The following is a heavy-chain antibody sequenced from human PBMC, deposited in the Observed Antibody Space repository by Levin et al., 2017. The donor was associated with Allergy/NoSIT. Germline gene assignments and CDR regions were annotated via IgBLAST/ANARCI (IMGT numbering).Heavy chain of an antibody. J-gene: IGHJ3*01. CDR3: AKVGTQGFWTYKGAFDV. CDR1: RFTFSIYD. D-gene: IGHD3/OR15-3a*01. CDR2: ISAGDGGT. V-gene: IGHV3-23*01. Sequence: GGSLRLSCAASRFTFSIYDMSWVRQAPGKGLEWVSSISAGDGGTHYADSVKGRFTISRDNTKNTLYLQMDSLRAEDTAVYYCAKVGTQGFWTYKGAFDVWGQGTMVTVSS.